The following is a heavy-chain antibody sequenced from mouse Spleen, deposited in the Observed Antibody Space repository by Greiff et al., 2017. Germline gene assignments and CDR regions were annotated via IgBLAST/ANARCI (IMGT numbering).Heavy chain of an antibody. V-gene: IGHV5-9*04. Sequence: VQLKESGGGLVKPGGSLKLSCAASGFTFSSYTMSWVRQTPAKRLEWVATISSGGGNTYYPDSVKGRFTISRDNARNTLYLQMSSLRSEDTAMYYCARLRGDYWGQGTSVTVSS. J-gene: IGHJ4*01. CDR1: GFTFSSYT. CDR2: ISSGGGNT. CDR3: ARLRGDY.